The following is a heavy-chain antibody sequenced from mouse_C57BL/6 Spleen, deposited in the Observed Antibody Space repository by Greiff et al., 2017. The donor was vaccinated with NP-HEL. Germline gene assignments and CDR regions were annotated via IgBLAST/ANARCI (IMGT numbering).Heavy chain of an antibody. Sequence: EVKLMESGPELVKPGASVKIPCKASGYTFTDYNMDWVKQSHGKSLEWIGDINPNNGGTIYNQKFKGKATLTVDKSSSTAYMELRSLTSEDTAVYYCARSGLIYYDYDGYFDVWGTGTTVTVSS. CDR2: INPNNGGT. V-gene: IGHV1-18*01. J-gene: IGHJ1*03. D-gene: IGHD2-4*01. CDR1: GYTFTDYN. CDR3: ARSGLIYYDYDGYFDV.